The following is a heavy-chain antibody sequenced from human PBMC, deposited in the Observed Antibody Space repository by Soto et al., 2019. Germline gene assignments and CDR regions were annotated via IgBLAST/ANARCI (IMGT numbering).Heavy chain of an antibody. J-gene: IGHJ4*02. D-gene: IGHD5-12*01. V-gene: IGHV3-74*01. Sequence: EVQLVESGGGLVQPGGSLRLSCAASGFTFSKSWMHWVRQAPGKGLVWVSRMNGEGSSTTYADSVEGRFSISRDNARNTLYLQMNSLRAEDTAVYYCAKGSIEYSASVDNWGQGTLVVVSS. CDR1: GFTFSKSW. CDR2: MNGEGSST. CDR3: AKGSIEYSASVDN.